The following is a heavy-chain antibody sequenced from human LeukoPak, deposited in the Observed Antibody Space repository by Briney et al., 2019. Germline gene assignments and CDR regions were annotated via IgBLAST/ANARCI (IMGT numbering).Heavy chain of an antibody. Sequence: SETLSLTCTVSGGSISSYYWSWIRQPPGKGLEWIGYIYYSGSTNYNPSLKSRVTISVDTSKNQFSLKLSSVTAAGTAVYYCARLGYSSGWPDYFDYWGQGTLVTVSS. CDR2: IYYSGST. V-gene: IGHV4-59*08. CDR3: ARLGYSSGWPDYFDY. CDR1: GGSISSYY. J-gene: IGHJ4*02. D-gene: IGHD6-19*01.